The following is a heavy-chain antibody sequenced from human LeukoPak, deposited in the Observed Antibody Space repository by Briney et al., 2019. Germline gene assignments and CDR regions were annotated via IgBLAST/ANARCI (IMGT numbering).Heavy chain of an antibody. V-gene: IGHV3-30*19. Sequence: PGGSLRLSCAASGFTFSNYGMHWVRQAPGKGLEWVAVISYDGSNKYYADSVKGRFTISRDNSKNTLYLQMNSLRAEDTAVYYCAGRSWNYFDYWGQGTLVTVSS. CDR3: AGRSWNYFDY. CDR2: ISYDGSNK. J-gene: IGHJ4*02. CDR1: GFTFSNYG. D-gene: IGHD3-3*01.